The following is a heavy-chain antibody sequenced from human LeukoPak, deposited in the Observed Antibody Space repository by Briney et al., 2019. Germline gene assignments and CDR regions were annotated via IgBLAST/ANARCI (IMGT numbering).Heavy chain of an antibody. V-gene: IGHV3-7*05. D-gene: IGHD2-8*01. CDR1: GFTFSNYW. CDR3: ARGMGLDV. CDR2: IKKDGSEK. Sequence: PGGSLRLSCVASGFTFSNYWMSWVRQAPGKGLEWVANIKKDGSEKYYVDSVKGRFTISRDNAKNSLYLQMNSLRAEDTAVYYCARGMGLDVWGQGTTVTVSS. J-gene: IGHJ6*02.